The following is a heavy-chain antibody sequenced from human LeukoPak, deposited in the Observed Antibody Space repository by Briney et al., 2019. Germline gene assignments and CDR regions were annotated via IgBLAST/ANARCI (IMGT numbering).Heavy chain of an antibody. J-gene: IGHJ5*02. D-gene: IGHD3-22*01. CDR1: GGTFSSYA. V-gene: IGHV1-69*13. Sequence: SVKVSCKASGGTFSSYAISWVRQAPGQGLEWMGGIIPIFGTANYAQKFQGRVTITADESTSTAYMELSSLRSEDTAVYYCARQSTQITMIPSRGSWFDPWGQGTLVTVSS. CDR3: ARQSTQITMIPSRGSWFDP. CDR2: IIPIFGTA.